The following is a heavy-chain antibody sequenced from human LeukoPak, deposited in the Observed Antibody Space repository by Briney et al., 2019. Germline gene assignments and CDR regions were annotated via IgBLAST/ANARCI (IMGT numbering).Heavy chain of an antibody. J-gene: IGHJ4*02. CDR3: ARGSSGHRIAAAGTPFDY. CDR1: GYTFTSYY. V-gene: IGHV1-46*01. CDR2: INPSGGST. D-gene: IGHD6-13*01. Sequence: GSVKVSCKASGYTFTSYYMHWVRQAPGQGLEWMGIINPSGGSTSYAQKFQGRVTITTDESTSTAYMELSSLRSEDTAVYYCARGSSGHRIAAAGTPFDYWGQGTLVTVSS.